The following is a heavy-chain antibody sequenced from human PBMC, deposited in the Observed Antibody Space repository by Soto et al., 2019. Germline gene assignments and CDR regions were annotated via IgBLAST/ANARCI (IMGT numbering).Heavy chain of an antibody. V-gene: IGHV5-51*01. CDR2: IYPGDSDT. D-gene: IGHD6-19*01. CDR3: ARQSHSSGWYSWFDP. CDR1: GYSFTSYW. J-gene: IGHJ5*02. Sequence: GESLKISCKGSGYSFTSYWIGWVRQMPGKGLEWMGIIYPGDSDTRYSPSFQGQVTISADKSISTAYLQWSSLKASDTAMYYCARQSHSSGWYSWFDPWGQVTLVTVSS.